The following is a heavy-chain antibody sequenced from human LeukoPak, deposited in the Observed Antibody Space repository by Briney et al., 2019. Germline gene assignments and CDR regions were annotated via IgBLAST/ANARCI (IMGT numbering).Heavy chain of an antibody. Sequence: QAGGSLRLSCVVSGLSFSSYGMHWVRQAPGKGLEWVAVIWYDGSNKYYADSVKGRFTISRDNSKNTLYLQMNSLRAEDTAVYYCARDPAPLSIAVAGDNWFDPWGQGTLVTVSS. CDR2: IWYDGSNK. D-gene: IGHD6-19*01. CDR3: ARDPAPLSIAVAGDNWFDP. CDR1: GLSFSSYG. V-gene: IGHV3-33*01. J-gene: IGHJ5*02.